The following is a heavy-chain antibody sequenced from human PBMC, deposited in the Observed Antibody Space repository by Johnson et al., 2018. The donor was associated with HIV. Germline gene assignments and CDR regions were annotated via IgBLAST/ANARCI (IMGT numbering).Heavy chain of an antibody. CDR2: ISYDGSHK. CDR1: GFTFSSYG. CDR3: AKDLFYGSGSWGAFDI. Sequence: QMQLVESGGGVVQPGRSLRLSCAASGFTFSSYGMHWVRQAPGKGLEWVAVISYDGSHKYYADSVKGRFTISRDNSKNTLYLQMNSLRAEETAGYYCAKDLFYGSGSWGAFDIWGQGTMVTVSS. D-gene: IGHD3-10*01. J-gene: IGHJ3*02. V-gene: IGHV3-30*18.